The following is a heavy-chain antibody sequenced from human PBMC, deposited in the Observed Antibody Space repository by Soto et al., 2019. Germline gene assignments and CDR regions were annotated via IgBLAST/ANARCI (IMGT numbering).Heavy chain of an antibody. CDR1: GYPFTGYV. V-gene: IGHV1-3*04. Sequence: QVQLVQTGAEVKKPGASVKVACKAFGYPFTGYVIYWVRQAPGHRLEWMGWIHNAKDNIKYSKKFQGKVNFTKDRSASKEYMELSNLRTEDTAVYYCAREEPEGYTRFDYWGQGTLVTV. D-gene: IGHD5-18*01. CDR3: AREEPEGYTRFDY. J-gene: IGHJ4*02. CDR2: IHNAKDNI.